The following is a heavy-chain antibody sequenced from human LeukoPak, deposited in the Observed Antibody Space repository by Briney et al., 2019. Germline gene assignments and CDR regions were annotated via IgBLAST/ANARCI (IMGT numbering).Heavy chain of an antibody. CDR3: AKDYKFDY. D-gene: IGHD4-11*01. J-gene: IGHJ4*02. Sequence: SETLSLTCTVSGGSFSSGNYHWDWIRQPPGKGLEWIASIYYSGSTYYNPSLKSRVTISVDTSKNQFSLKLSSVTAADTAVYYCAKDYKFDYWGQGTLVTVSS. V-gene: IGHV4-39*01. CDR1: GGSFSSGNYH. CDR2: IYYSGST.